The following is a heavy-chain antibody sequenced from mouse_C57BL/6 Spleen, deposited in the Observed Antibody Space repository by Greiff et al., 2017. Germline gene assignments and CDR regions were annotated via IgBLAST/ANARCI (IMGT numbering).Heavy chain of an antibody. J-gene: IGHJ4*01. Sequence: QVQLQQPGAELVMPGASVKLSCKASGYTFTSYWMHWVKQRPGQGLEWIGEIDPSDSYTNYNQKFKGKSTLTVDKSSSTAYMQLSSLTSEDSAVYYCARFPVLGAMDDWGQGTSVTVAS. CDR1: GYTFTSYW. D-gene: IGHD3-3*01. CDR2: IDPSDSYT. V-gene: IGHV1-69*01. CDR3: ARFPVLGAMDD.